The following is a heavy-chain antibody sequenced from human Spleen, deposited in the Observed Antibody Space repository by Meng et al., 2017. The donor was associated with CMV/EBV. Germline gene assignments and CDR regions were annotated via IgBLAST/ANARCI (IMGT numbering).Heavy chain of an antibody. CDR3: AKGDSHYEYLHD. Sequence: SAASGFRVSSYGMHWVRQAPGKGLEWVTFIRYDGYSEYYADSVKSRFTISRDSSENTLYLQMNSLSADDTAVYYCAKGDSHYEYLHDWGQGTLVTVSS. V-gene: IGHV3-30*02. J-gene: IGHJ1*01. D-gene: IGHD4-11*01. CDR1: GFRVSSYG. CDR2: IRYDGYSE.